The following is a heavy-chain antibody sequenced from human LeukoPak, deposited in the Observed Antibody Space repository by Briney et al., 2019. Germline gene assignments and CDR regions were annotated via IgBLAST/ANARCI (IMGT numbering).Heavy chain of an antibody. J-gene: IGHJ4*02. V-gene: IGHV3-23*01. D-gene: IGHD3-10*01. CDR1: GFTFSSYA. CDR3: AKDRPLWFGELGGFFFDY. CDR2: ISGSGGST. Sequence: GGSLRLSCAASGFTFSSYAMSWVRQAPGKGLEWVSAISGSGGSTYYADSVKGRFTISRDNPKNTLYLQMNSLRAEDTAVYYCAKDRPLWFGELGGFFFDYWGQGTLVTVSS.